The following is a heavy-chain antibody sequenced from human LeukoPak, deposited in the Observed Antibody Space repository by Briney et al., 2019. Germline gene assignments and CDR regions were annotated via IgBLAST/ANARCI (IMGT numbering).Heavy chain of an antibody. CDR1: GDSASSNSAA. Sequence: SQTLSLTCAISGDSASSNSAAWHWIRQSPSRGLEWLGRTYYRSKWYNDYAVSVKSRIIINPDTSKNQFSLWLNSVSPEDTAVYYCGRGTQMTIAAAGTDYYYYYGMDVWGQGTTVTVSS. J-gene: IGHJ6*02. D-gene: IGHD6-13*01. V-gene: IGHV6-1*01. CDR2: TYYRSKWYN. CDR3: GRGTQMTIAAAGTDYYYYYGMDV.